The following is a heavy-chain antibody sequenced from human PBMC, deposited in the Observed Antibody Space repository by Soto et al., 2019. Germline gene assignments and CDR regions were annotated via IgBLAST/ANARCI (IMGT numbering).Heavy chain of an antibody. V-gene: IGHV4-31*03. Sequence: QVQLQESGPGLVKPSQTLSLTCTVSGGSISSGGYYWSWIRQHPGKGLAWIGYIYYSGSTYYNPSLKRRVTISVDTPKNQFSLKLTSVTAAATAVYYFTRTLERPAIYYYDGMDVWGQGTTVTVSS. CDR1: GGSISSGGYY. CDR3: TRTLERPAIYYYDGMDV. D-gene: IGHD1-1*01. J-gene: IGHJ6*02. CDR2: IYYSGST.